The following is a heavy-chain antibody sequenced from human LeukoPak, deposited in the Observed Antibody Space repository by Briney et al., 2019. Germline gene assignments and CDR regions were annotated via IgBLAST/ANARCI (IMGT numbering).Heavy chain of an antibody. CDR1: GYSFTSYW. J-gene: IGHJ4*02. Sequence: GESLKISCKGSGYSFTSYWIGWVRQMPGKGLEWTGIIYPGDSDTRYSPSFQGQVTISADKSISTAYLQWSSLKASDTAMYYCARLPPGSGSYSTFDYWGQGTLVTVSS. CDR2: IYPGDSDT. CDR3: ARLPPGSGSYSTFDY. V-gene: IGHV5-51*01. D-gene: IGHD3-10*01.